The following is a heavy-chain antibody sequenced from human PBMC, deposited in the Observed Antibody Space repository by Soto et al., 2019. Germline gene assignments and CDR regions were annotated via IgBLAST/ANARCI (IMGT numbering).Heavy chain of an antibody. J-gene: IGHJ4*02. CDR3: ARAENERAGIYRPPDY. V-gene: IGHV4-31*03. CDR1: GASITSGGYY. D-gene: IGHD5-12*01. CDR2: IYYSVTT. Sequence: QVQLQESGPGLVKPSQTLSLTCTVSGASITSGGYYWSWIRQHPGKGLEWIGYIYYSVTTYYNPSLKSRVIISVDTSKNQFSLNLSSVTAADTAVYYCARAENERAGIYRPPDYWDQGTLVTVSS.